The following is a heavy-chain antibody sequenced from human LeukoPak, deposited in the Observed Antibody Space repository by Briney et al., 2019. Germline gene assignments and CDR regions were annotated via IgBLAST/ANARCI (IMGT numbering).Heavy chain of an antibody. CDR1: GGSISSSSYY. CDR3: ASRSTVTYYYGSGDAFDI. D-gene: IGHD3-10*01. CDR2: IYYSGST. Sequence: SETLSLTCTVSGGSISSSSYYWGWIRQPPGKGLEWIGSIYYSGSTYYNPSLKSRVTISVDTSKNQFSLKLSSVTAADTAVYYCASRSTVTYYYGSGDAFDIWGQGTMVTVSS. J-gene: IGHJ3*02. V-gene: IGHV4-39*01.